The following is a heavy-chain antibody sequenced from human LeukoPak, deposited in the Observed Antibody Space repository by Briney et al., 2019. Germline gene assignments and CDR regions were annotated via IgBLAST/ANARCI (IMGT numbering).Heavy chain of an antibody. D-gene: IGHD1-26*01. CDR2: ISWNSVIM. CDR3: ATRREREPFHY. V-gene: IGHV3-9*02. Sequence: GGSLRLSCAASGFNSNDYAMHWIRLVPGKGLEWLSGISWNSVIMTYADSVKGRFTISRDNARNSLFLQMNSLRDEDTALYYCATRREREPFHYWGQGTLVTVSS. CDR1: GFNSNDYA. J-gene: IGHJ4*02.